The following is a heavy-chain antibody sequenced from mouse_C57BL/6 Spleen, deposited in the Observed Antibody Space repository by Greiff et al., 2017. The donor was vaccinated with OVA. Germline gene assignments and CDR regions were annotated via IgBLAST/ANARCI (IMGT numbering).Heavy chain of an antibody. D-gene: IGHD3-2*01. CDR1: GYTFTSYG. J-gene: IGHJ3*01. CDR3: ARYEEDSLAY. V-gene: IGHV1-81*01. Sequence: QVQLQQSGAELARPGASVKLSCKASGYTFTSYGISWVKQRTGQGLEWIGEIYPRSGNTYYNEKFKGKATLTADKSSSTAYMELRSLTSEDSAVYFCARYEEDSLAYWGQGTLVTVSA. CDR2: IYPRSGNT.